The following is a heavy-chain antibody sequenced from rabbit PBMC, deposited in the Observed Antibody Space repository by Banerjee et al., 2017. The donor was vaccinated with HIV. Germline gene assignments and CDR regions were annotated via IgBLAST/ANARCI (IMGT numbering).Heavy chain of an antibody. CDR1: GFDFSSSYW. CDR3: ARDLAGAIGWNFDL. D-gene: IGHD4-1*01. V-gene: IGHV1S45*01. CDR2: TYTDVGSI. J-gene: IGHJ4*01. Sequence: QEQLEESGGDLVKPEGSLTLTCTASGFDFSSSYWICWVRQAPGKGLEWIACTYTDVGSIVYANWAKGRFTISKTSSTTVTLQMTSLTAADTATYFCARDLAGAIGWNFDLWGQGTLVTVS.